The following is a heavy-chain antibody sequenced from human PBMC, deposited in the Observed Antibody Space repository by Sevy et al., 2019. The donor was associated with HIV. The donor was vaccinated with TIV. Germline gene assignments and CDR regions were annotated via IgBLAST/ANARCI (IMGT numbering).Heavy chain of an antibody. CDR2: IKSKTDGGTT. J-gene: IGHJ4*02. V-gene: IGHV3-15*01. D-gene: IGHD3-16*02. CDR1: GFTFSNAW. CDR3: TTEIMITFGGVIVQYYFDY. Sequence: GESLKISCAASGFTFSNAWMSWVRQAPGNGLEWVGRIKSKTDGGTTDYAAPVKGRFTISRDDSKNTLYLQMNSLKTEDTAVYYCTTEIMITFGGVIVQYYFDYWGQGTLVTVSS.